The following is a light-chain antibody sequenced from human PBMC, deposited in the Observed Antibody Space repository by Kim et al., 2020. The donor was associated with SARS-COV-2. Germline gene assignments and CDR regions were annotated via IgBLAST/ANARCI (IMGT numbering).Light chain of an antibody. CDR3: QQSNNWPPIT. V-gene: IGKV3-15*01. CDR1: QSVSSN. CDR2: CAS. J-gene: IGKJ5*01. Sequence: SPGERATRSGRASQSVSSNLACYTQNPGHAPRLLIYCASTPASGIPALFCGSGSGTEFPLTITSLQSEDFSVYYCQQSNNWPPITFFQGTRL.